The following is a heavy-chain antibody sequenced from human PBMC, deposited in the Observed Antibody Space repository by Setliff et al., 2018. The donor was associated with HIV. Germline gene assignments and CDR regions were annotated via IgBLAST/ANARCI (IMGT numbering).Heavy chain of an antibody. V-gene: IGHV4-38-2*01. Sequence: SETLSLTCAVSGYSISSGYYGGWIRQPPGKGLEWIGSIYHSGSTYYNPSLKSRVTISVDTSKNQFSLKLSSVTAADTAVYYCARHSGGSFYNFWSGDYYYYGMDVWGQGTTVTVSS. D-gene: IGHD3-3*01. CDR1: GYSISSGYY. J-gene: IGHJ6*02. CDR2: IYHSGST. CDR3: ARHSGGSFYNFWSGDYYYYGMDV.